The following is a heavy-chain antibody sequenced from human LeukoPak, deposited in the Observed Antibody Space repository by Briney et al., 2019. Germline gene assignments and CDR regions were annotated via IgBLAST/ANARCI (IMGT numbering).Heavy chain of an antibody. D-gene: IGHD6-13*01. V-gene: IGHV4-59*01. CDR1: GGSISSYY. Sequence: KPSETLSLTCTVSGGSISSYYWSWIRQPPGKGLEWIGYTYYSGSTNYNPSLKSRVTISVDTSKNQFSLKLSSVTAADTAVYYCARDSPYSSSWLDYWGQGTLVTVSS. CDR3: ARDSPYSSSWLDY. J-gene: IGHJ4*02. CDR2: TYYSGST.